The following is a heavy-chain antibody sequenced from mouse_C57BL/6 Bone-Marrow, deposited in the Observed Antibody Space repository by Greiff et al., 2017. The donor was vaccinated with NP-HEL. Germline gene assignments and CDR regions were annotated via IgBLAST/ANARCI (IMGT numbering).Heavy chain of an antibody. J-gene: IGHJ1*03. CDR3: TRGITTVVDWYFDV. CDR1: GFTFSSYA. V-gene: IGHV5-9-1*02. CDR2: ISSGGDYI. Sequence: EVQVVESGEGLVKPGGSLKLSCAASGFTFSSYAMSWVRQTPEKRLEWVAYISSGGDYIYYGDTVKDRFTIARAKARNTLYLQMSSLKSEDTATYYCTRGITTVVDWYFDVWGTGTTVTVSS. D-gene: IGHD1-1*01.